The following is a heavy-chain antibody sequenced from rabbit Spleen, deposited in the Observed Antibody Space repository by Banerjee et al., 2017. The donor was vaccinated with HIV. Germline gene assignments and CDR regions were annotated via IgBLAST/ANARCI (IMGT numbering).Heavy chain of an antibody. J-gene: IGHJ6*01. D-gene: IGHD8-1*01. CDR1: GFDLNDYYY. CDR2: IDSGDGNT. V-gene: IGHV1S45*01. CDR3: ARDTGSSFSSYGMDL. Sequence: QEQLVESGGGLVQPGASLTLTCKASGFDLNDYYYMCWVRQAPGKGLKWIACIDSGDGNTYYASWAKGRFTCSKTSSTTVTLQMTSLTVADTATYFCARDTGSSFSSYGMDLWGQGTLVTVS.